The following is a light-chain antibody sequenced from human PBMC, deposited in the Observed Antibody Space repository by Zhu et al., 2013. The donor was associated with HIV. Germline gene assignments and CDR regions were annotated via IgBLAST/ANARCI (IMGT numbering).Light chain of an antibody. V-gene: IGKV1-5*01. CDR2: AAS. CDR3: QKYYSAPST. CDR1: QSINRW. J-gene: IGKJ3*01. Sequence: DIQMTQSPSTLSASVGDRVTITCRASQSINRWLAWYQQKPGEAPKLLIYAASSLQSGVPSRFSGSGSGTEFTLTISSLQPEDVATYYCQKYYSAPSTFGPGTKVDIK.